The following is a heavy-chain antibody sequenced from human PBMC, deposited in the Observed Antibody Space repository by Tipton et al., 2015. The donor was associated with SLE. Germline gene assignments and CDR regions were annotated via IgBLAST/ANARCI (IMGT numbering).Heavy chain of an antibody. CDR2: IYTSGST. D-gene: IGHD1-7*01. V-gene: IGHV4-61*02. J-gene: IGHJ5*02. CDR3: ARGYRPGTTWFDP. CDR1: GGSISSGSYY. Sequence: TLSLICTVSGGSISSGSYYWSWIRQPAGKGLEWIGRIYTSGSTNYNPSLKSRVTISVDTSKNQCSLKLSSVTAADTAVYYCARGYRPGTTWFDPWGQGTLGTVSS.